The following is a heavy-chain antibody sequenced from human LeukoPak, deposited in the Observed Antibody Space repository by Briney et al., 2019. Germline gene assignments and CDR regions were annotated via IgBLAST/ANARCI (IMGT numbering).Heavy chain of an antibody. D-gene: IGHD3-10*01. V-gene: IGHV1-18*01. Sequence: ASVKVSCKASVYSFTMYGISWVRQAPGQGLEWMGWISGFNAYTNYAQKLQGRVTMTTDTSTSTAYMEVRGLRSDDTAVYYCARDHWSHYYGSGGENYFDPWGQGTLVTVSS. CDR1: VYSFTMYG. CDR3: ARDHWSHYYGSGGENYFDP. J-gene: IGHJ5*02. CDR2: ISGFNAYT.